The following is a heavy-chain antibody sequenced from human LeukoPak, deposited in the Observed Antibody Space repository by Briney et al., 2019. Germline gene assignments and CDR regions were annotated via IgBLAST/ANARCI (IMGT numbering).Heavy chain of an antibody. J-gene: IGHJ3*02. CDR3: ASPYYDILTGYLPGAFDI. Sequence: GASVKVSCKASGYTFTGYYMHWVRQAPGQGLEWMGWINPNSGGTNYAQKFQGRVTMTRDTSISTAYMVLRRLRSDDTAVYYCASPYYDILTGYLPGAFDIWGQGTMVTVSS. D-gene: IGHD3-9*01. V-gene: IGHV1-2*02. CDR1: GYTFTGYY. CDR2: INPNSGGT.